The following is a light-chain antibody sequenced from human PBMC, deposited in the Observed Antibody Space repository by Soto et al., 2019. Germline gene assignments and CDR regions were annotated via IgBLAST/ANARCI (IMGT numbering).Light chain of an antibody. J-gene: IGLJ1*01. CDR2: EVS. CDR3: RSYTSSSTLV. Sequence: QSALTQPASVSGSPGQSITISCTGTSRDVGGYNYVSWYQQYPGKVPKLLIYEVSNRPSGVSSRFSGSKSGDTASLTISGLQPEDEADYYCRSYTSSSTLVFGTGTKVTVL. V-gene: IGLV2-14*01. CDR1: SRDVGGYNY.